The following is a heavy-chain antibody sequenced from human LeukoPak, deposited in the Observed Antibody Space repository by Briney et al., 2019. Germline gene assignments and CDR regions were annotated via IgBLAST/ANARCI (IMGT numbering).Heavy chain of an antibody. CDR1: GGSISSYY. J-gene: IGHJ5*02. CDR2: IYTSGST. Sequence: SETLSPTCTVSGGSISSYYWSWIRQPPGKGLEWIGYIYTSGSTNYNPSLKSRVTISVDTSKNQFSLKLSSVTAADTAVYYCARQVPAATPWFDPWGQGTLVTVSS. CDR3: ARQVPAATPWFDP. V-gene: IGHV4-4*09. D-gene: IGHD2-2*01.